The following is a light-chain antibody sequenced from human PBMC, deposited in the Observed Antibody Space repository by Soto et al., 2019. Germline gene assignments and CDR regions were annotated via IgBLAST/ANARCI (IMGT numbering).Light chain of an antibody. J-gene: IGLJ1*01. CDR3: LSYSSSTSPYV. CDR2: DVT. V-gene: IGLV2-14*01. CDR1: SSDVGGYNF. Sequence: QSALAQPASVSGSPGQSITISCTGTSSDVGGYNFVSWYQQHPGKAPKLMIYDVTNRPSGVSNRFSGSKSGNTASLTISGLQAEDEADYYCLSYSSSTSPYVRGTGTKVTVL.